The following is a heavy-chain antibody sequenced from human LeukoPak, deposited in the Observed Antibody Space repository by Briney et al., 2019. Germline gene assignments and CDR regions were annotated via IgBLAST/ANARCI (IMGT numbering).Heavy chain of an antibody. J-gene: IGHJ4*02. Sequence: GGSLTLSCAVSGFTFSNYWMHWVRQAPGKGLVWVSCISSDGSSTNYADSVKGRFSISRDNAKNTLYLHMNSLRAEDTALYYCARPMISVMSLGADFWGQGSLVTVSS. CDR1: GFTFSNYW. CDR3: ARPMISVMSLGADF. CDR2: ISSDGSST. D-gene: IGHD3-22*01. V-gene: IGHV3-74*01.